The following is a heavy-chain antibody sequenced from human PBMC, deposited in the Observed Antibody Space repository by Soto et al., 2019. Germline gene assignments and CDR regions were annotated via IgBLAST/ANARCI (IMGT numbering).Heavy chain of an antibody. Sequence: TGGSLRLSCATSGFTFSTYAMHWVRQAPGKGLEYVSAISSNGRSTYYANSVKGRFTISRDNSKNTLYLQMSSLKPEDTAVYFCTTQAVGGFYFDYWGQGALVTVSS. J-gene: IGHJ4*02. D-gene: IGHD6-19*01. V-gene: IGHV3-64*01. CDR2: ISSNGRST. CDR1: GFTFSTYA. CDR3: TTQAVGGFYFDY.